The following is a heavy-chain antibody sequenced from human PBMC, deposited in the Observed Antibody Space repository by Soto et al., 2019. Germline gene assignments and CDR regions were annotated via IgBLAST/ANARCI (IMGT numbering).Heavy chain of an antibody. CDR3: ARMESFGSLNWFDP. CDR2: LNPGSGDT. CDR1: GYTFTNND. Sequence: GASVKVSCKASGYTFTNNDVSWVRQATGQGLEWMGWLNPGSGDTGYAQKFQGRVTMTRDISIATAYMELNSRTSEDTTIYYCARMESFGSLNWFDPWGQGTLVTVSS. J-gene: IGHJ5*02. D-gene: IGHD5-18*01. V-gene: IGHV1-8*02.